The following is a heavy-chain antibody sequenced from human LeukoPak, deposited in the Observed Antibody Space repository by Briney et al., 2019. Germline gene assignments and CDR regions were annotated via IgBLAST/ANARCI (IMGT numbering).Heavy chain of an antibody. V-gene: IGHV1-18*01. Sequence: ASVKVSCKASGYTFTSYGISWVRQAPGQGREWMGWTSAYNGNTNYAQKLQGRVTMTTDTSTTTAYMELRSLRSEDTAVYYCARYHDFWRRYYHGMDVWGQGTTVTVSS. D-gene: IGHD3-3*01. CDR1: GYTFTSYG. CDR3: ARYHDFWRRYYHGMDV. J-gene: IGHJ6*02. CDR2: TSAYNGNT.